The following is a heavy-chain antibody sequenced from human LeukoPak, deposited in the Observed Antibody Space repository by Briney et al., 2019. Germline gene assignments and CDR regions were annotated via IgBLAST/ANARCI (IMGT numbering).Heavy chain of an antibody. J-gene: IGHJ4*02. V-gene: IGHV4-61*05. CDR1: GGSISSSSYY. CDR3: ARGSSGWSH. D-gene: IGHD6-19*01. Sequence: SETLSLTCTVSGGSISSSSYYWGWIRQPPGKGLEWIGYINYSGSTNYNLSLKSRVTISVDTSKNQFSLKLSSVTAADTAVYYCARGSSGWSHWGQGTLVTVSS. CDR2: INYSGST.